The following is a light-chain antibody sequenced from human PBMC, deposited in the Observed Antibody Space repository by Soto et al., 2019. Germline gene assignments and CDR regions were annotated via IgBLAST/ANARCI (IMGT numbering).Light chain of an antibody. J-gene: IGLJ1*01. CDR3: SSYTSSGTYV. CDR2: EVS. CDR1: SSDVGNYKY. V-gene: IGLV2-14*01. Sequence: QSALTQPASVSGSPGQSITISCTGTSSDVGNYKYVSWYQQHPGKAPKLMIYEVSNRPSGVSNRFSGSKSGNTASLTISGVQAEDETDYYCSSYTSSGTYVFGTGTKVTVL.